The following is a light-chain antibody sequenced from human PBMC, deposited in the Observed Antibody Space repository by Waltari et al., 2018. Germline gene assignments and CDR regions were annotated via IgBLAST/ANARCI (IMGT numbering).Light chain of an antibody. CDR3: QQRSNWPPGLT. V-gene: IGKV3-11*01. CDR1: QSVNTK. CDR2: DAS. Sequence: EIVLTQSPATLSLSPGQGATLSCRASQSVNTKLAWYQQKPGQAPRLLIYDASNRATGIPGRFSGRGSGTDFTLTISSLEPEDFAVYYCQQRSNWPPGLTFGGGTKVEIK. J-gene: IGKJ4*01.